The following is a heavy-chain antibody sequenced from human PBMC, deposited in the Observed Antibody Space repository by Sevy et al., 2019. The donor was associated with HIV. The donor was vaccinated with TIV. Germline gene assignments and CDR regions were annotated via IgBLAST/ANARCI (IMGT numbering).Heavy chain of an antibody. CDR2: ISGSGGST. D-gene: IGHD6-19*01. CDR1: GFTFSSYA. Sequence: GGSLRLSCAASGFTFSSYAMSWVRQAPGKGLEWVSAISGSGGSTYYADSVKGRFTISRDNSKNTLYLQMNSLRAEDTAVYYCAKAMRGGTVAGLFDYWGQGTLVTVSS. V-gene: IGHV3-23*01. CDR3: AKAMRGGTVAGLFDY. J-gene: IGHJ4*02.